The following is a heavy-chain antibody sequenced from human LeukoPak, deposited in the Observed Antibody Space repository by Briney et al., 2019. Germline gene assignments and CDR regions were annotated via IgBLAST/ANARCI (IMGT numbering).Heavy chain of an antibody. V-gene: IGHV3-74*01. J-gene: IGHJ4*02. CDR1: GFTFSNYW. Sequence: GGSLRLSCAASGFTFSNYWMHWVRQAPGKGLAWVSRSNSDGSLTNYADSVKGRFTISRDNAKNRLFLQMNSLRAEDTAVYYCVRKAVGDDDFDFWGQGTLVTVSA. CDR3: VRKAVGDDDFDF. CDR2: SNSDGSLT. D-gene: IGHD6-19*01.